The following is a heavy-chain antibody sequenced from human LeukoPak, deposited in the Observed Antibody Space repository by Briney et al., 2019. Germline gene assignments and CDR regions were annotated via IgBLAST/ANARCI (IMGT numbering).Heavy chain of an antibody. V-gene: IGHV1-69*04. CDR3: ARGFRRWFGELRYGMDV. CDR1: GGTFSSYA. D-gene: IGHD3-10*01. Sequence: ASVKVSCKASGGTFSSYAISWVRQAPGQGLEWMGRIIPILGIANYAQKFQGRVTITADKSTSTAYMELSSLRSEDTAVYYCARGFRRWFGELRYGMDVWGQGTTVTVSS. CDR2: IIPILGIA. J-gene: IGHJ6*02.